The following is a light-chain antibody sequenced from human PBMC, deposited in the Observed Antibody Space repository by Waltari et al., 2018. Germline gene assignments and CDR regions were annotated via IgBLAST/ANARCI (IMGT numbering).Light chain of an antibody. J-gene: IGLJ3*02. CDR3: AAWDDSLNGRWV. Sequence: QSVLTQPPSVSGTPGPRVTISCSGSASNIGNNLANCYQQFPGKAPKLLIYRSDQRPSGAPDRFSGSKSGTSASLAISGLQSEDEADYYCAAWDDSLNGRWVFGGGTKVTVL. CDR1: ASNIGNNL. V-gene: IGLV1-44*01. CDR2: RSD.